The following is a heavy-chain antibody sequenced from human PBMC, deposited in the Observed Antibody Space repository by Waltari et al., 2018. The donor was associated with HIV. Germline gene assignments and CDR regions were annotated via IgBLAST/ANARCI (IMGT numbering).Heavy chain of an antibody. D-gene: IGHD7-27*01. CDR1: GFDFSRVS. J-gene: IGHJ4*02. Sequence: LVQSGGGEAQEGGSLLLSCSGSGFDFSRVSLNWVRQTRRRGLEWVASLRRDNYEANYLASVRGRFTISRDNAKNSLYLQMNSLRVEDTAVYYCARDINGGWGYWGQGTLVTVAS. CDR2: LRRDNYEA. CDR3: ARDINGGWGY. V-gene: IGHV3-21*01.